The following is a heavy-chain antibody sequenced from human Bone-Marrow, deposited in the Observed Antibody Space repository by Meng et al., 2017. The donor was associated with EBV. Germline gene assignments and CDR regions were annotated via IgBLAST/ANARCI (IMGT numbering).Heavy chain of an antibody. J-gene: IGHJ4*02. V-gene: IGHV4-30-2*01. CDR1: GGSNASGGYF. CDR2: IYHSGST. D-gene: IGHD3-22*01. CDR3: ARGDDSSGLDY. Sequence: QVQLKESGPGLVKPLQTLYLSVFVSGGSNASGGYFWSWIRQPPGKGLEWIGYIYHSGSTSYNPSLKSRVTISVDRSKNQFSLKLNSVTAADTAVYYCARGDDSSGLDYWGQGTLVTVSS.